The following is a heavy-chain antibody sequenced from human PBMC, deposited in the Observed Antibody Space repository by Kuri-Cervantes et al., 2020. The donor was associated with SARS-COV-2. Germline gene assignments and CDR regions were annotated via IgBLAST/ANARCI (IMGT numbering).Heavy chain of an antibody. CDR3: ARDHRYNWNRGGMDV. J-gene: IGHJ6*02. D-gene: IGHD1/OR15-1a*01. CDR2: ISSSSSYT. CDR1: GFTFSDYY. V-gene: IGHV3-11*05. Sequence: GESLKISCAASGFTFSDYYMSWIRQAPGKGLEWVSYISSSSSYTNYADSVKGRFTISRDNAKNSLYLQMNSLRAEDTAVYYCARDHRYNWNRGGMDVWGQGTTVTVSS.